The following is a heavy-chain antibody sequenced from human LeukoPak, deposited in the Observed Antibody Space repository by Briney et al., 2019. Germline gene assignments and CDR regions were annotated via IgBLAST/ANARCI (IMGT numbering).Heavy chain of an antibody. CDR2: IIPILGIA. Sequence: ASMKVSCKASGGTFSSYAISWVRQAPGQGLEWMGRIIPILGIANYAQKFQGRVTITADKSTSTAYMELSSLRSEDTAVYYCARVPPSSTAAHAHYYYGMDVWGQGTTVTVSS. J-gene: IGHJ6*02. V-gene: IGHV1-69*04. CDR3: ARVPPSSTAAHAHYYYGMDV. CDR1: GGTFSSYA. D-gene: IGHD2-2*01.